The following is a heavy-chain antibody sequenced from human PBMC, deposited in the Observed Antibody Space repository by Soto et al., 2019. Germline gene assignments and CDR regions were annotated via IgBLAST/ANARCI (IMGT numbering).Heavy chain of an antibody. CDR1: GYRFSSYA. V-gene: IGHV1-18*01. CDR2: ISAYNGHT. D-gene: IGHD6-19*01. Sequence: GAAVKVSCKTSGYRFSSYAISWVRQAPGQGLEWVGWISAYNGHTGSSQKFQGRVTMTTDTSTSTAYMDLRNVSSDDTAMYYCARELGVAGFDLWGQGTPVTVSS. J-gene: IGHJ4*02. CDR3: ARELGVAGFDL.